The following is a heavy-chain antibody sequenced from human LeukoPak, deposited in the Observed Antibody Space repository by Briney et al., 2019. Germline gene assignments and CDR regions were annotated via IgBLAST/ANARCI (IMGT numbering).Heavy chain of an antibody. V-gene: IGHV3-7*04. CDR3: ASDREYYYGSGSFDY. CDR1: GFTFSSYC. J-gene: IGHJ4*02. D-gene: IGHD3-10*01. CDR2: IKQDGSEK. Sequence: GGSLRLSCAASGFTFSSYCMICVRQAPGKGLEWVANIKQDGSEKYYVDSVKGRFTISRDNAKNSLYLQMNSLRAEDTAVYYCASDREYYYGSGSFDYWGQGTLVTVSS.